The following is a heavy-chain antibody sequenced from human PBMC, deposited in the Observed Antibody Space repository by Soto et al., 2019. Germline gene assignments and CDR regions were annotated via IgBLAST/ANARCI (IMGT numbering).Heavy chain of an antibody. CDR2: IIPISGTA. Sequence: QVQLVQSGAEVKKPGSSVKVSCKASGGTFSSYAISWVRQAPGQGLEWMGGIIPISGTANSAQKFQGRVTITADESTSTVYMGQSSLRAEDTAVYFCARSQGSSTSLEIYYYYYDGMDGWGQGTTVTVSS. J-gene: IGHJ6*02. D-gene: IGHD2-2*01. CDR1: GGTFSSYA. V-gene: IGHV1-69*01. CDR3: ARSQGSSTSLEIYYYYYDGMDG.